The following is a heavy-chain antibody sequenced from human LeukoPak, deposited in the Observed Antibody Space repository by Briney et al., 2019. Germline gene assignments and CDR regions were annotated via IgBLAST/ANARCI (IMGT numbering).Heavy chain of an antibody. CDR3: AGHSGYDYSPFDY. Sequence: PGGSLRLSCAASGFTFSNYEMNWVRQAPGKGLEWVSYISSRGTTIYYADSVKGRFTISRDNAQNSLYLQVSSLRAEDTAVYYCAGHSGYDYSPFDYWGQGTLVTVSS. CDR1: GFTFSNYE. D-gene: IGHD5-12*01. CDR2: ISSRGTTI. J-gene: IGHJ4*02. V-gene: IGHV3-48*03.